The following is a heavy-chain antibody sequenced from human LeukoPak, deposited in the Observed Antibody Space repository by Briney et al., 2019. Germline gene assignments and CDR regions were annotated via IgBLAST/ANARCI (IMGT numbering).Heavy chain of an antibody. J-gene: IGHJ4*02. CDR2: ISGSGGST. Sequence: PGGSLRLSCAASGFTFAGRAMSWVRQAPGKGLEWVSAISGSGGSTYYADSVKGRFTISRDNSKNTLYLQMNSLRAEDTAVYYCAKETYYYDSSGYLFDYWGQGTLVTVSS. CDR1: GFTFAGRA. D-gene: IGHD3-22*01. CDR3: AKETYYYDSSGYLFDY. V-gene: IGHV3-23*01.